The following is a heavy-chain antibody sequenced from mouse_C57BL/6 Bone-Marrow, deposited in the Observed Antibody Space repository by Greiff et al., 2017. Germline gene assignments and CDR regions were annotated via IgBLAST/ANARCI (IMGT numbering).Heavy chain of an antibody. Sequence: VQVVESGPGLVAPSQSLSITCTVSGFSLTSYAISWVRQPPGKGLEWLGVIWTGGGTNYNSALKSRLSISKDNSKSQVFLKMNSLQTDDTARYYCATFTTVVLYYYAMDYWGQGTSVTVSS. D-gene: IGHD1-1*01. J-gene: IGHJ4*01. V-gene: IGHV2-9-1*01. CDR3: ATFTTVVLYYYAMDY. CDR1: GFSLTSYA. CDR2: IWTGGGT.